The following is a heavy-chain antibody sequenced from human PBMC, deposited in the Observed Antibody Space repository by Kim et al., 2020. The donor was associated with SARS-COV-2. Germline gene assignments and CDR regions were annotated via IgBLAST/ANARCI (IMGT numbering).Heavy chain of an antibody. Sequence: NPALKSRVTISADTSKNQFSLKLTSVTTADTAVYYCARHFPEYSSSSSFDHWGQGTLVTVSS. V-gene: IGHV4-39*01. CDR3: ARHFPEYSSSSSFDH. J-gene: IGHJ4*02. D-gene: IGHD6-6*01.